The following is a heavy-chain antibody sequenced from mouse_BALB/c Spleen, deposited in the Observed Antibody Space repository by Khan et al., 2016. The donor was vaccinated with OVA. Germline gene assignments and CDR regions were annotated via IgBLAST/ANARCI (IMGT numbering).Heavy chain of an antibody. CDR2: INPSTGYT. D-gene: IGHD3-3*01. CDR1: GYTFINYW. J-gene: IGHJ2*01. V-gene: IGHV1-7*01. CDR3: ARRGVGGDFDY. Sequence: QVQLKESGAELAKPGASVKMSCKASGYTFINYWILWVKQRPGQGLEWIGYINPSTGYTEYNQNFKDKATLTADKSSSTPYMQLSSLTSEDSAVYYCARRGVGGDFDYWGQGTTLTVSS.